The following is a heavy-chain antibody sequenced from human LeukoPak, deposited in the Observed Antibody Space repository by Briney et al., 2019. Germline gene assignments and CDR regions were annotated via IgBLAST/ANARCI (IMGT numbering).Heavy chain of an antibody. J-gene: IGHJ4*02. CDR2: IYYSGST. CDR1: GGSISSYY. D-gene: IGHD3-22*01. Sequence: SETLSLTCTVSGGSISSYYWSWIRQPPGKGLEWIGYIYYSGSTNYNPSLKSRVTISVDTSKNQFSLKLRSVTAADTAVYYCARATSSYYYDSSGYYQDWGQGTLVTVSS. V-gene: IGHV4-59*01. CDR3: ARATSSYYYDSSGYYQD.